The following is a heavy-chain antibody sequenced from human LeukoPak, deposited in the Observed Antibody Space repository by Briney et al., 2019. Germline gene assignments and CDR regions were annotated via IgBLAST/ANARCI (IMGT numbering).Heavy chain of an antibody. J-gene: IGHJ6*03. CDR1: GGSISRCY. V-gene: IGHV4-4*07. CDR3: ARDLYSSSWPENYYYMDG. Sequence: SETLSLTRTVSGGSISRCYWRWIPHPPGKGREWIGRIYTSGSTNYNPSLKSRVTMSVDTSKNQFSLKLSSVTAADTAVYYCARDLYSSSWPENYYYMDGWGKGTTVTVSS. D-gene: IGHD6-13*01. CDR2: IYTSGST.